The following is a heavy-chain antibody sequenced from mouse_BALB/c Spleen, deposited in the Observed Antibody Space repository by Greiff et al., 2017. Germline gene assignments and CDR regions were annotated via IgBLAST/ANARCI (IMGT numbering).Heavy chain of an antibody. CDR2: INPSTGYT. CDR3: ARYDYGRGFAY. V-gene: IGHV1-7*01. CDR1: GYTFTSYW. Sequence: VQLHQSGPELVKPGASVKMSCKASGYTFTSYWMHWVKQRPGQGLEWIGYINPSTGYTEYNQKFKDKATLTADKSSSTAYMQLSSLTSEDSAVYYCARYDYGRGFAYWGQGTLVTVSA. D-gene: IGHD2-4*01. J-gene: IGHJ3*01.